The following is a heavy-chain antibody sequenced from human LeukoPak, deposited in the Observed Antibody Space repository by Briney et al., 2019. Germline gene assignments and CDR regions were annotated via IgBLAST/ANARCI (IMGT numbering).Heavy chain of an antibody. Sequence: SETLSLTCTVSGGSIDSYYRSWIRQPPGKGLQWIGYIYYTGSTEYHPSLKSRVTISLDTSKNQSSLKLSAVTAADSAVYYCARVYQSAEYYFDYWGQGDLVSVSS. CDR3: ARVYQSAEYYFDY. V-gene: IGHV4-59*01. D-gene: IGHD2-2*01. J-gene: IGHJ4*02. CDR2: IYYTGST. CDR1: GGSIDSYY.